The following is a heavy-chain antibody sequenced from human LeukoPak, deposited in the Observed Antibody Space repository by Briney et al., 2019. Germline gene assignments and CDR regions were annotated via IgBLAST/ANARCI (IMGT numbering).Heavy chain of an antibody. CDR3: VRQPTGLDY. J-gene: IGHJ4*02. V-gene: IGHV3-30-3*01. CDR2: IEPDGRNK. D-gene: IGHD4-17*01. CDR1: GFTFGSHT. Sequence: PGGSLRLSCAASGFTFGSHTMHWVRQAPGKGLEWVAVIEPDGRNKFHADSVKGRFIISRDNSKNTLYLQLDSLRTEDTAVYYCVRQPTGLDYWGQGTLVTVSS.